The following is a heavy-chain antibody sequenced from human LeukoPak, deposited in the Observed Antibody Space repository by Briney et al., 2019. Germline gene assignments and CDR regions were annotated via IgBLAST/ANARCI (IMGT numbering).Heavy chain of an antibody. J-gene: IGHJ5*02. CDR1: GGSISSGGYS. Sequence: SQTLSLTCAVSGGSISSGGYSWSWIRQPPGKGLEWIGYIYHSGSTYYNPSLKSRVTISVDRSKNQFSLKLSSVTAADTAVYYCTREVEGYSYASGRFLHFDPWGQGTLVTVSS. CDR2: IYHSGST. V-gene: IGHV4-30-2*01. CDR3: TREVEGYSYASGRFLHFDP. D-gene: IGHD3-10*01.